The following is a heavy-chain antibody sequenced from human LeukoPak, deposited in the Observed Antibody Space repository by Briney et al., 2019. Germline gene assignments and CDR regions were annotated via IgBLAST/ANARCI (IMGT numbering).Heavy chain of an antibody. V-gene: IGHV1-69*04. CDR3: ARARPHGDYVFHN. CDR1: GGTFSSYA. D-gene: IGHD4-17*01. Sequence: SVNVSCTASGGTFSSYAISWVRQAPGQGLEWMGRIIPILGIANYAQKFQGRVTITADKSTSTAYMELSSLRSEDTAVYYCARARPHGDYVFHNWGQGTLVTVSS. CDR2: IIPILGIA. J-gene: IGHJ4*02.